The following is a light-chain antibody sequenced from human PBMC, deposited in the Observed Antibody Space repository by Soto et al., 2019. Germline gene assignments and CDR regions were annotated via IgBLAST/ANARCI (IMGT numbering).Light chain of an antibody. CDR3: CSFAGSNTYVV. CDR2: RVS. J-gene: IGLJ2*01. V-gene: IGLV2-11*01. CDR1: SSDVGHYNF. Sequence: QSVLIQPRSVSGSPGQSVTISCTGTSSDVGHYNFVFWYQHHPGKAPKPMIYRVSQRPSGVPDRFSGSKSGNTASLTISGLQAEDEADYYCCSFAGSNTYVVFGGGTKLTVL.